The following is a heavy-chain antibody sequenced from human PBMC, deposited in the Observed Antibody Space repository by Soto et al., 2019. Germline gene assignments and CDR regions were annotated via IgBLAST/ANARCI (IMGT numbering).Heavy chain of an antibody. CDR2: ISSSSSYI. J-gene: IGHJ3*02. Sequence: PGGSLSLSCAASGFTFSSYSMNWVRQAPGKGLEWVSSISSSSSYIYYADSVKGRFTISRDNAKNSLYLQMNSLRAEDTAVYYCARDSELRAFDIWGQGTMVTVSS. V-gene: IGHV3-21*01. CDR3: ARDSELRAFDI. D-gene: IGHD1-26*01. CDR1: GFTFSSYS.